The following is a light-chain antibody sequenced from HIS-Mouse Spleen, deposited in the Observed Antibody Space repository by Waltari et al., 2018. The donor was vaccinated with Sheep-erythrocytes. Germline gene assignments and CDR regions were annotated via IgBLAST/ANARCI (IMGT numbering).Light chain of an antibody. CDR3: QAWDSSTAV. Sequence: SYELTQPPSVSVSPGQTASITCSGDNLGDKYACWYQQKQSQSPVLVIYQDSKRPSGIPERFSGSNSGNTATLTISGTQAMDEADYYCQAWDSSTAVFGGGTKLTVL. CDR1: NLGDKY. CDR2: QDS. V-gene: IGLV3-1*01. J-gene: IGLJ2*01.